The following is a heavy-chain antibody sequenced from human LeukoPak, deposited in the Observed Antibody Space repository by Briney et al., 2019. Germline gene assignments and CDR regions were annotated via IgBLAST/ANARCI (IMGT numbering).Heavy chain of an antibody. CDR2: INHSGST. D-gene: IGHD2/OR15-2a*01. CDR3: ARWGKRSKTTSHAFDI. Sequence: SETLSLTCAVYGGSFSGYYWSWIRQPPGKGLEWIGEINHSGSTNYNPSLKSRVTISVDTSKNQFSLKLSSVTAADTAVYYCARWGKRSKTTSHAFDIWGQGTMVTVSS. J-gene: IGHJ3*02. V-gene: IGHV4-34*01. CDR1: GGSFSGYY.